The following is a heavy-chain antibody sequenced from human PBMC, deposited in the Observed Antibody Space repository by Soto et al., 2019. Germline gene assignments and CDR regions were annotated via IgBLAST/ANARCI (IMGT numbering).Heavy chain of an antibody. D-gene: IGHD1-1*01. Sequence: GGSLRLSFKASGFTFSNHAMNWVRQAPGKGLEWVSVISGTAYSTKYADSVEGRFTISRDNSRNMVYLQMNSRRDEDTAISFCARDVGKSSPYGIDYWGQGIQVTVSS. J-gene: IGHJ4*02. CDR1: GFTFSNHA. CDR3: ARDVGKSSPYGIDY. CDR2: ISGTAYST. V-gene: IGHV3-23*01.